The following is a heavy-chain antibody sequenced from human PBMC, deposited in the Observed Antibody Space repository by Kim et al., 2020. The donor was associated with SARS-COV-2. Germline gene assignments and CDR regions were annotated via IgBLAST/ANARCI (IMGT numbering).Heavy chain of an antibody. Sequence: SETLSLTCAVYGGSFSGYYWSWIRQPPGRGLEWIGEINHSGSTNYNPSPESRVTISVDTSNNQFSLRLSSGIAADTAAIYCVRGADYGDRRGNLYYFCY. D-gene: IGHD4-17*01. CDR2: INHSGST. CDR3: VRGADYGDRRGNLYYFCY. V-gene: IGHV4-34*01. J-gene: IGHJ4*01. CDR1: GGSFSGYY.